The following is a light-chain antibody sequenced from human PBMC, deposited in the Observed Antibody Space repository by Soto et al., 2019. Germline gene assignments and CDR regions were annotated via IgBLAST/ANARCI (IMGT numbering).Light chain of an antibody. CDR2: GAS. V-gene: IGKV3-15*01. CDR3: QQRSNGIT. Sequence: EIVMTQSPATLSVSPGERATLSFRASQSVSSNLAWYQQKPGQAPRLLIYGASTRATGIPARFSGSGSGTEFTLTISSLEPEDFAVYYCQQRSNGITFGQGTRLEIK. J-gene: IGKJ5*01. CDR1: QSVSSN.